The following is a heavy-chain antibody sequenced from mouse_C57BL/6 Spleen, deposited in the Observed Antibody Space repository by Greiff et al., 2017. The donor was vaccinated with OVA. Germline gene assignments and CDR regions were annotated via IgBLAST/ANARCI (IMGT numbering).Heavy chain of an antibody. CDR1: GYTFTSYW. CDR2: IDPSDSYT. D-gene: IGHD2-4*01. V-gene: IGHV1-50*01. Sequence: QVQLQQPGAELVKPGASVKLSCKASGYTFTSYWMQWVKQRPGQGLEWIGEIDPSDSYTNYNQKFKGKATLTVDTSSSTAYMQLSSLTSEDSAVYYCARYYYDYGGFDYWGQGTTLTVSS. CDR3: ARYYYDYGGFDY. J-gene: IGHJ2*01.